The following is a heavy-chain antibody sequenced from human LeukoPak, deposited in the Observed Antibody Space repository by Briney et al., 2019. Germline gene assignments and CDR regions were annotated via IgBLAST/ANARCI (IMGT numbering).Heavy chain of an antibody. V-gene: IGHV3-21*01. D-gene: IGHD6-6*01. CDR3: ASGFSSSPYFDY. Sequence: GGSLRLSCAASGFTFSTYSMTWVRQAPGKGLEWVSFITGSSSYIYYTDSVKGRFTISRDNAKNSLFLQMNSLRDEDTAVYYCASGFSSSPYFDYWGQGTLVTVSS. J-gene: IGHJ4*02. CDR2: ITGSSSYI. CDR1: GFTFSTYS.